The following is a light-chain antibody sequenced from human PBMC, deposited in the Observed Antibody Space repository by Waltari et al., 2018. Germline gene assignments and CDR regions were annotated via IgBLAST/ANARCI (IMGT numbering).Light chain of an antibody. CDR2: TDK. Sequence: QSVLTQPPSASGTPGQRVTISCSGSYSNIGRNAVTWYQQLPETAPNLLIYTDKQRPAGVPDRFSGSKSGTAASLAISGLQSEDEADYHCATWDDSLNAWVFGGGTKVTVL. CDR3: ATWDDSLNAWV. CDR1: YSNIGRNA. V-gene: IGLV1-44*01. J-gene: IGLJ3*02.